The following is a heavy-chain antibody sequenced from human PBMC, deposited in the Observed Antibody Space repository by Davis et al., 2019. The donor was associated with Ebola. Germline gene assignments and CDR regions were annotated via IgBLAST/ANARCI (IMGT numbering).Heavy chain of an antibody. Sequence: ASVQVSCKASRYTFTSYYMHWVRQAPGQGLEWMGIINPSGGSTSYAQKFQGRVTMTEDTSTDTAYMELSSLRSEDTATYYCAHYYYDSSGYSAFGYFQHWGQGTLVTVSS. CDR3: AHYYYDSSGYSAFGYFQH. D-gene: IGHD3-22*01. CDR1: RYTFTSYY. CDR2: INPSGGST. J-gene: IGHJ1*01. V-gene: IGHV1-46*01.